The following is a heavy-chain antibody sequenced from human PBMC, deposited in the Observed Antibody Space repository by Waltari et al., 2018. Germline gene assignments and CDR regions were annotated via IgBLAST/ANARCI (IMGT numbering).Heavy chain of an antibody. CDR2: ISYDGGNK. CDR3: ARAGYHGGFDY. CDR1: GFTFRSYA. J-gene: IGHJ4*02. Sequence: QVQLVESGGGVVQPGRSLRLSCTASGFTFRSYAMNWVRQAPGKGLEWVAVISYDGGNKYYADSVKGRFTISRDNSKNSLYLQMNSLRPEDTALYYCARAGYHGGFDYWGQGTLVTVSS. D-gene: IGHD6-13*01. V-gene: IGHV3-30*01.